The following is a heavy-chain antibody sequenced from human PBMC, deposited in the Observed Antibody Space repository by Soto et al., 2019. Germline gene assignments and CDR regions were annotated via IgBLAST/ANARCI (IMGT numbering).Heavy chain of an antibody. CDR1: GGSVSSSSYY. Sequence: QVQLQKSGPGLVKPSETLSLTCTVSGGSVSSSSYYWTWLRQPPGKRLEWIGYIYFSGTTEYNPSLKSRVAISFDTSKNQFSLKLSSVIAADTAVYYCAREGKRVSMVRGFDSWGQGTLVTVSS. V-gene: IGHV4-61*01. D-gene: IGHD3-10*01. J-gene: IGHJ4*02. CDR2: IYFSGTT. CDR3: AREGKRVSMVRGFDS.